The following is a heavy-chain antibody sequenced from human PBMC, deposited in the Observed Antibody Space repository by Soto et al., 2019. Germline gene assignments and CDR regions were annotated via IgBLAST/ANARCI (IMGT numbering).Heavy chain of an antibody. D-gene: IGHD3-3*01. V-gene: IGHV4-31*03. CDR1: GGSISSGGYY. Sequence: PSETLSLTCTVSGGSISSGGYYWSWIRQHPGKGLEWIGYIYYSGSTYYNPSLKSRVTISVDTSKNQFSLKLSSVTAADTAVYYCERRVSHDFFDYWGQGTLVTVSS. J-gene: IGHJ4*02. CDR3: ERRVSHDFFDY. CDR2: IYYSGST.